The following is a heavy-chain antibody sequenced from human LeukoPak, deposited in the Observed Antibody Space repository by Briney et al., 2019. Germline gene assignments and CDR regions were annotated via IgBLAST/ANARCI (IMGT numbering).Heavy chain of an antibody. CDR2: IKQDGSEK. CDR1: GFTFSSYW. V-gene: IGHV3-7*01. J-gene: IGHJ4*02. CDR3: ARVTTGSSSFYFDY. Sequence: PGGSLRLSCAASGFTFSSYWMSWVRQAPGKGLEWVANIKQDGSEKYYVDSVKGRFTISRDNAKNSLYLQMNSLRAEDTAVYYCARVTTGSSSFYFDYWGQGTLVTVSS. D-gene: IGHD6-13*01.